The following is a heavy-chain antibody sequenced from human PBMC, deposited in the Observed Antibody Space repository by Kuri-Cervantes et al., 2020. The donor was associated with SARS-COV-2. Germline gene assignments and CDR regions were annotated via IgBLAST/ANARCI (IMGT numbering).Heavy chain of an antibody. J-gene: IGHJ4*02. CDR3: AKGTRERD. D-gene: IGHD2-8*02. CDR2: ISGSGGST. Sequence: ETLSLTCAASGFTFSSYAMSWVRQAPGKGLEWVSAISGSGGSTYHADSVKGRFTISRDNSKNTLYLQMNSLRAEDTAVYYCAKGTRERDWGQGTLVTVSS. V-gene: IGHV3-23*01. CDR1: GFTFSSYA.